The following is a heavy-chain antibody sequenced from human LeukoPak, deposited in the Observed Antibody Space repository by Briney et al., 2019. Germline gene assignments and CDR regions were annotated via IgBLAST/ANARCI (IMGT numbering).Heavy chain of an antibody. J-gene: IGHJ4*02. Sequence: PSQTLSLTCTVSGGSISSGGYYWSWIRQHPGKGLEWIGYIYYSGSTYYNPSLKSRVTISVDTSKNQFSLKLGSVTAADTAVYYCATLNRFVVIFDYWGQGTLVTVSS. CDR1: GGSISSGGYY. CDR2: IYYSGST. CDR3: ATLNRFVVIFDY. D-gene: IGHD3-22*01. V-gene: IGHV4-31*03.